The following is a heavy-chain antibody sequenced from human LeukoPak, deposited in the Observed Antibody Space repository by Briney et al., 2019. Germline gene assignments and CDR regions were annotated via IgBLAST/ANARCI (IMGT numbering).Heavy chain of an antibody. CDR1: GGSFSGYY. CDR2: INHSGST. V-gene: IGHV4-34*01. D-gene: IGHD3-10*01. Sequence: SETLSLTCAVYGGSFSGYYWSWIRQTPGKGLEWIGEINHSGSTNYNPSLKSRVTISVDTSKNQFSLKLSSVTAADTAVYYCARGRPVLLWFGEPSNWFDPWGQGTLVTVSS. CDR3: ARGRPVLLWFGEPSNWFDP. J-gene: IGHJ5*02.